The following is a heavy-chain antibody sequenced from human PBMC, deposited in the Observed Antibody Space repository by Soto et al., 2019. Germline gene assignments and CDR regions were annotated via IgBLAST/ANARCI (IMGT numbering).Heavy chain of an antibody. CDR1: GFSFDEYA. CDR2: ISWNSGTM. D-gene: IGHD2-2*01. Sequence: EVQLVESGGGLVQPGRSLRLSCAASGFSFDEYAMHWVRQAPGKGLEWVSGISWNSGTMGYGDSVKGRLTISRDNAKNSLYLQMNSLRAEDTALYYCAKGLCGSTRCLTYSYMDVWGKGTTVTVSS. V-gene: IGHV3-9*01. J-gene: IGHJ6*03. CDR3: AKGLCGSTRCLTYSYMDV.